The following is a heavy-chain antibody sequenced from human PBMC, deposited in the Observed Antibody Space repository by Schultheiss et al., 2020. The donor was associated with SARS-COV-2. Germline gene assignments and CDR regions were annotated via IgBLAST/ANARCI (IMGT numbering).Heavy chain of an antibody. V-gene: IGHV1-8*01. CDR2: HNSANT. J-gene: IGHJ5*02. CDR3: ARDLPGPTGTAETFDP. Sequence: HNSANTGFAQKFQGRVTMTRDTSTNIAYMELSTLTSEDTAVYYCARDLPGPTGTAETFDPWGQGTLVTVSS. D-gene: IGHD1-1*01.